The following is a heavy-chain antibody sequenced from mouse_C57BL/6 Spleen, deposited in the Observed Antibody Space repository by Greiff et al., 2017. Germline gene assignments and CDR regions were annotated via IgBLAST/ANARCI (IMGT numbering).Heavy chain of an antibody. CDR1: GYTFTDYN. Sequence: EVQLQQSGPELVKPGASVKIPCKASGYTFTDYNMDWVKQSHGKSLEWIGDINPNNGGTIYNQKFKGKATLTVDKSSSTAYMELRSLTSEDTAVYYCARSVHYGSSPYFDYWGQGTTLTVSS. V-gene: IGHV1-18*01. D-gene: IGHD1-1*01. J-gene: IGHJ2*01. CDR2: INPNNGGT. CDR3: ARSVHYGSSPYFDY.